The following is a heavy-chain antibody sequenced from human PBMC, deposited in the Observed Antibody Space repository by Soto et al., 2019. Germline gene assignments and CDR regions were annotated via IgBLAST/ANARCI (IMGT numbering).Heavy chain of an antibody. CDR2: INHSGST. Sequence: SETLSLTCAVYGGSFSGYYWSWIRQPPGKGLEWIGEINHSGSTNYNPSLKSRVTISVDTSKNQFSLKLSSVTAADTAVYYCARGHRKAGQLVPSTLTYYFDYWGQGTLVTVSS. V-gene: IGHV4-34*01. CDR3: ARGHRKAGQLVPSTLTYYFDY. D-gene: IGHD6-6*01. CDR1: GGSFSGYY. J-gene: IGHJ4*02.